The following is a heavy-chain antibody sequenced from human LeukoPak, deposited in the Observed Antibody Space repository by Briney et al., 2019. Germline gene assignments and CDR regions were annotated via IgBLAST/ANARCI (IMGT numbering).Heavy chain of an antibody. CDR3: ARGRPTRPIDY. Sequence: SETLSLTCAVYGGSFSGYYWSWIRQPPGKGLEWIGEINHSGSTNHNPSLKSRVTISVDTSKNQFSLKLSSVTAVDTAVYYCARGRPTRPIDYWGQGTLVTVSS. V-gene: IGHV4-34*01. CDR1: GGSFSGYY. J-gene: IGHJ4*02. CDR2: INHSGST.